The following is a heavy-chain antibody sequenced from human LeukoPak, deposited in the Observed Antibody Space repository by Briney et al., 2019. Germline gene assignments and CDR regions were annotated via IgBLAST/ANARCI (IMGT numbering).Heavy chain of an antibody. CDR1: GFTFGKYW. CDR3: ARDQYDTWSRRGNFDS. CDR2: IKLDGSEK. J-gene: IGHJ4*02. D-gene: IGHD3-3*01. V-gene: IGHV3-7*03. Sequence: GGSLRLSCVASGFTFGKYWMSWVRQAPGKWLEWVANIKLDGSEKNYVDSVKGRFTISRDNTKNSLYLQMNSLRVEDTAVLYCARDQYDTWSRRGNFDSWGQGTLVIVSS.